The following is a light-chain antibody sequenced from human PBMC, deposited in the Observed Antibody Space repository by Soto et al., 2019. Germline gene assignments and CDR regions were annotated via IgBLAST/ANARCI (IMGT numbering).Light chain of an antibody. CDR2: GAS. J-gene: IGKJ5*01. CDR3: QQRSNWPPFT. CDR1: ESVSSN. V-gene: IGKV3-15*01. Sequence: EVVMTQSPATLSVSPGERATLSCRASESVSSNLAWYQQRPGQAPRLVIYGASTRATGIPARFSGGGSGTEFTLTISSLEPEDFAVYYCQQRSNWPPFTFGQGTRLEIK.